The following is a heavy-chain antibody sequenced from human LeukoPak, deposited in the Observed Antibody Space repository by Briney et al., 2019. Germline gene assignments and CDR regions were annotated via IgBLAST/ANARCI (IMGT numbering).Heavy chain of an antibody. CDR2: IYYSGST. CDR3: ARSHRHYYDSNGYLDY. V-gene: IGHV4-59*12. Sequence: PSETLSLTCTVSGGSISSYYWSWIRQPPGKGLEWIGYIYYSGSTNYNPSLKSRVTISVDTSKNHFSLKLSSVTAADTAVYYCARSHRHYYDSNGYLDYWGQGTLVTVSS. CDR1: GGSISSYY. J-gene: IGHJ4*02. D-gene: IGHD3-22*01.